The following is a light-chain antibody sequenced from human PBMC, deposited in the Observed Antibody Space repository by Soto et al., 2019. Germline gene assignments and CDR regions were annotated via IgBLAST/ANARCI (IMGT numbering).Light chain of an antibody. V-gene: IGKV3-20*01. CDR2: GSS. J-gene: IGKJ5*01. Sequence: EILLTQSPGTLSLSPGERATLSCRASQSVTNSYLAWYQQKPGQSPRLLIYGSSSRVTGIPDRFSGSGSGTDFTLTISRLEAEDFAVYYCQQYGGTPPITFGQGTRLEIK. CDR1: QSVTNSY. CDR3: QQYGGTPPIT.